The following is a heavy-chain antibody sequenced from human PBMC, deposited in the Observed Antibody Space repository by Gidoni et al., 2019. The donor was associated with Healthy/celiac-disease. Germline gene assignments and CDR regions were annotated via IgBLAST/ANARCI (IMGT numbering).Heavy chain of an antibody. V-gene: IGHV4-34*01. D-gene: IGHD2-2*01. CDR3: ARGMPKGSAFDI. J-gene: IGHJ3*02. CDR2: INHSGST. Sequence: QVQLQQWGAGLLKPSETLSLTCAVYGGSFSGYYWSWIRQPPGKGLEWIGEINHSGSTNYNPSLKSRVTISVDTSKNQFSLKLSSVTAADTAVYYCARGMPKGSAFDIWGQGTMVTVSS. CDR1: GGSFSGYY.